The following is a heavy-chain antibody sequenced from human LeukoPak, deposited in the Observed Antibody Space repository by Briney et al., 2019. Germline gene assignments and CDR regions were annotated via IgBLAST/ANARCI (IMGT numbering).Heavy chain of an antibody. CDR3: ATVVAGPFDY. J-gene: IGHJ4*02. D-gene: IGHD6-19*01. Sequence: ASVKVSCKVSGYTLTELSMHWVRQAPGQGLEWMGGFDPEDGETIYAQKFQGRVTMTEDTSTDTAYMELSSLRSEDTAVHYCATVVAGPFDYWGQGTLVTVSS. CDR1: GYTLTELS. V-gene: IGHV1-24*01. CDR2: FDPEDGET.